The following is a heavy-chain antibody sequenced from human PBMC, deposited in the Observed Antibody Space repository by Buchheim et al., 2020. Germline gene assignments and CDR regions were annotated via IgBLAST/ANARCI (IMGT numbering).Heavy chain of an antibody. J-gene: IGHJ4*02. CDR1: GYSFPNYW. CDR3: ARRVVERSYYVSSGYYLDY. CDR2: IYPSDSDT. Sequence: EVQLVQSGAEVKKPGESLKISCKGSGYSFPNYWIGWVRQMPGKGLEWMGIIYPSDSDTRYSPSFQGQVTISADKSISTAYPQWSSLKASDTAMYYCARRVVERSYYVSSGYYLDYWGQGTL. D-gene: IGHD3-22*01. V-gene: IGHV5-51*01.